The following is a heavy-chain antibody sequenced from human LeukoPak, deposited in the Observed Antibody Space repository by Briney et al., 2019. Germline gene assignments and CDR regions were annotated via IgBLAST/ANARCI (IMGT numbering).Heavy chain of an antibody. Sequence: PGGSLRLSCAASGFTFSSYAMTWLRQAPGKGLEWVSTISNSGGSTYYADSVKGRFTISRDNSKNTLYLQMGSLRAEDMAVYYCARDRGLRYFDWSYDYWGQGTLVTVSS. D-gene: IGHD3-9*01. CDR1: GFTFSSYA. CDR2: ISNSGGST. V-gene: IGHV3-23*01. CDR3: ARDRGLRYFDWSYDY. J-gene: IGHJ4*02.